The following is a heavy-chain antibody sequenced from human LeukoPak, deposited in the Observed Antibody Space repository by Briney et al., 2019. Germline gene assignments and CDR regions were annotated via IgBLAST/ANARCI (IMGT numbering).Heavy chain of an antibody. Sequence: GGSLRLSCAASGFTFDDYTMHWVRQVPGKGLDWVSLISWDGGSTYYADSVKGRFTISRDNSKNSLYLQMNSLRTEDTALYYCAKDRGGGSYSSSWYGWYFGYWGQGTLVTVSS. CDR2: ISWDGGST. D-gene: IGHD6-13*01. J-gene: IGHJ4*02. CDR1: GFTFDDYT. V-gene: IGHV3-43*01. CDR3: AKDRGGGSYSSSWYGWYFGY.